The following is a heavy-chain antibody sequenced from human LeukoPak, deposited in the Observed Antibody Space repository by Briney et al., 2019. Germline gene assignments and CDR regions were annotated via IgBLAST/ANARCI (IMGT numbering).Heavy chain of an antibody. CDR2: ISAYNVST. Sequence: ASVKASCKASGYTFTTSGFSWVRQAPGQRLEWMRWISAYNVSTNYEQNLQCRVTMTTDASTSTAYMELRSLRSDDTNEYYCARYGGDSRSGDFDYWGQGTLVTVSS. CDR1: GYTFTTSG. J-gene: IGHJ4*02. D-gene: IGHD2-21*01. V-gene: IGHV1-18*01. CDR3: ARYGGDSRSGDFDY.